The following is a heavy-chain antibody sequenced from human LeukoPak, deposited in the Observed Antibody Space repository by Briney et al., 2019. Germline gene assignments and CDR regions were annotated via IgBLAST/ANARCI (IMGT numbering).Heavy chain of an antibody. D-gene: IGHD5-18*01. Sequence: PSETLSLTCTVSGGSISSYYWSWIRQPPGKGLEWIGYIYYSGSTNYNPSLKSRVTISVDTSKNQFSLKLSSVTAADTAVYYCARGGSYGPGYYYYMDVWGKGTTVTVSS. J-gene: IGHJ6*03. V-gene: IGHV4-59*01. CDR1: GGSISSYY. CDR3: ARGGSYGPGYYYYMDV. CDR2: IYYSGST.